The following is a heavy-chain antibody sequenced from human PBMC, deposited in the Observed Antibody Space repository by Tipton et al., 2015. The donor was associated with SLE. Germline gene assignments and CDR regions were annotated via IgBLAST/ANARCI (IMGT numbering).Heavy chain of an antibody. Sequence: SLRLSCAASGFTFSDYYMSWIRQAPGKGLEWVSAISGSGGSTYYADSVKGRFTISRDNSKNTLYLQMNSLRAEDTAVYYCANPGDYGRDYWGQGTLVTVAS. D-gene: IGHD4-17*01. CDR2: ISGSGGST. V-gene: IGHV3-23*01. J-gene: IGHJ4*02. CDR1: GFTFSDYY. CDR3: ANPGDYGRDY.